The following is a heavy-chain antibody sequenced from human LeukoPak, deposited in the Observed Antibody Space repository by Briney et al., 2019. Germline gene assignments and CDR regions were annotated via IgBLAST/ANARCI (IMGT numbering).Heavy chain of an antibody. CDR2: IDPKDDET. Sequence: ASVKVSCKVSGYTLTELSMHWVRQAPGKGLEWMGGIDPKDDETIYAQNFQGRVTMTKDTSTDTAYMELSRIRSEDTAMYYCATARGTSGTYFDYWGQGTLVTVSS. J-gene: IGHJ4*02. V-gene: IGHV1-24*01. CDR1: GYTLTELS. CDR3: ATARGTSGTYFDY. D-gene: IGHD1-1*01.